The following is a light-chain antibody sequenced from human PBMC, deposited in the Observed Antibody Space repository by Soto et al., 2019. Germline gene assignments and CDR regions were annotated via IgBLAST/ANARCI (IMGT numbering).Light chain of an antibody. CDR3: MLCTHWPWT. V-gene: IGKV2-30*02. J-gene: IGKJ1*01. Sequence: DVVMTQSPLSLPVTLGQPASISCTSSQSLIHSDGSTYLSWFQQRPGQSPRRLIYEVSDRDSGVPDRWSGSGSGTALPLKISRVEAEDVGVYYCMLCTHWPWTFGQGTEVEIK. CDR1: QSLIHSDGSTY. CDR2: EVS.